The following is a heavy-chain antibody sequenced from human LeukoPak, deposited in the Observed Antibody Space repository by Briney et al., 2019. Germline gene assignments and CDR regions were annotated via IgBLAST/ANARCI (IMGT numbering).Heavy chain of an antibody. CDR1: GGSISSDH. CDR2: IYTSGST. CDR3: ARDGSSYYGLFDP. V-gene: IGHV4-4*07. D-gene: IGHD3-22*01. Sequence: SETLSLTCTVSGGSISSDHWSWIRQPAGKGLQWIGRIYTSGSTNYNPSLKSRVTMSVDTSKNQFSLKLSSVTAADTAVYYCARDGSSYYGLFDPWGQGTLVTVSS. J-gene: IGHJ5*02.